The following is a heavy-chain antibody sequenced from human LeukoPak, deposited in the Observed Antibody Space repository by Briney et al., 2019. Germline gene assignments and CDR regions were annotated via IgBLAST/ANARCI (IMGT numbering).Heavy chain of an antibody. CDR1: GFTFSSYE. J-gene: IGHJ4*02. CDR3: ATFVDY. V-gene: IGHV3-48*03. CDR2: ISSSGGTI. Sequence: AGSLRLSCAASGFTFSSYEMNWVRQAPGKGLEWVSHISSSGGTIYYADSVKGRFTISRDNAKNSLHLQMNSLRAEDTAVYYCATFVDYWGQGALVTVSS.